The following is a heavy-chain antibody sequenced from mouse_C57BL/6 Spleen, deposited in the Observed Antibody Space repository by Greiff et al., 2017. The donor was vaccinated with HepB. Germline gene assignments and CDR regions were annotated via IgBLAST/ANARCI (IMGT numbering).Heavy chain of an antibody. J-gene: IGHJ2*01. CDR3: ARDYSNYVDY. D-gene: IGHD2-5*01. CDR1: GYAFSSSW. CDR2: IYPGDGDT. Sequence: QVQLKESGPELVKPGASVKISCKASGYAFSSSWMNWVKQRPGKGLEWIGRIYPGDGDTNYNGKFKGKATLTADKSSSTAYMQLSSLTSEDSAVYFCARDYSNYVDYWGQGTTLTVSS. V-gene: IGHV1-82*01.